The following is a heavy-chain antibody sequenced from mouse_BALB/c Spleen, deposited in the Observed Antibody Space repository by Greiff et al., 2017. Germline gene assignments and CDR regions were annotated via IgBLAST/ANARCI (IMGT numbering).Heavy chain of an antibody. J-gene: IGHJ2*01. CDR3: ARSTMITTRLDFDY. V-gene: IGHV1-31*01. CDR2: INPYNGAT. D-gene: IGHD2-4*01. Sequence: VQLQQSGPELVKPGASVKISCKASGYSFTGYYMHWVKQSHVKSLEWIGRINPYNGATSYNQNFKDKASLTVDKSSSTAYMELHSLTSEDSAVYYCARSTMITTRLDFDYWGQGTTLTVSS. CDR1: GYSFTGYY.